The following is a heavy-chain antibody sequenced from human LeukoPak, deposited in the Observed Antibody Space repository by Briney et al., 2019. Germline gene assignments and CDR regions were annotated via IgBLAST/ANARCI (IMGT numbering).Heavy chain of an antibody. J-gene: IGHJ4*02. V-gene: IGHV3-30*02. CDR2: IRYDGSNK. CDR3: AKDHPYYFDY. CDR1: GFTFSSYS. Sequence: GGSLRLSCAASGFTFSSYSMNWVRQAPGKGLEWVAFIRYDGSNKYYADSVKGRFTISRDNSKNTLYLQMNSLRAEDTAVYYCAKDHPYYFDYWGQGTLVTVSS.